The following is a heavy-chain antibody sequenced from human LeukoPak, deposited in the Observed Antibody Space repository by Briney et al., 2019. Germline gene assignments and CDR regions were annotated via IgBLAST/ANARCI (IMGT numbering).Heavy chain of an antibody. CDR2: SIPIFGTA. J-gene: IGHJ4*02. D-gene: IGHD5-24*01. V-gene: IGHV1-69*05. CDR1: GGTFSSYA. Sequence: VASVKVSCKASGGTFSSYAISWVRQAPGQGLEWMGGSIPIFGTANYAQRFQGRVTITTDESTSTAYMELSSLRSEDTAVYYCARVVLDGYNYHYFNYWGQGTLVTVSS. CDR3: ARVVLDGYNYHYFNY.